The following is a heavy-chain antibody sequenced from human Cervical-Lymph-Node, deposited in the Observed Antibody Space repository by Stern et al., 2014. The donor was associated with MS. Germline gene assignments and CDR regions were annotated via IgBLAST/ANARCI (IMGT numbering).Heavy chain of an antibody. CDR1: GFTFSYHA. V-gene: IGHV3-30*01. D-gene: IGHD4-17*01. J-gene: IGHJ4*02. CDR2: ISYDGSDN. CDR3: ARGGAVTSSEYYFDY. Sequence: QVQLVESGGGVVQPGRSLRLSCAASGFTFSYHAMHWVRQAPGKGLEWVAVISYDGSDNYYAGSVKGRFTLSRDNSKNTLYLQMNSLRAEDTAFYYCARGGAVTSSEYYFDYWGQGTLVTVSS.